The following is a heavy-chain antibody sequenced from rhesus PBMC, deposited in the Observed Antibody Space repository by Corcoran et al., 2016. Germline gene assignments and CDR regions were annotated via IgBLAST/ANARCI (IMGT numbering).Heavy chain of an antibody. CDR1: GYSISSNY. D-gene: IGHD6-31*01. Sequence: QVQLQESGPGLVKPSETLSLTCAVSGYSISSNYWSWIRQPPGKGLEWIGYIYGSSGSTYYNPSLKGRVTISTDPSKNQFSLKLSSVTAADTAVYYCARENSSGWLYYFDYWGQGVLVTVSS. J-gene: IGHJ4*01. CDR2: IYGSSGST. V-gene: IGHV4-147*01. CDR3: ARENSSGWLYYFDY.